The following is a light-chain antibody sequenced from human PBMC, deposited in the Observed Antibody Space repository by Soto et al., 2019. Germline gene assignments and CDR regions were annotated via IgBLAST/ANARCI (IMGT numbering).Light chain of an antibody. Sequence: SYELTQPPSVSVSPGQTASITCSGDKLGDKYACWYQQKPGQSPVLVIYQDNKRPSGIPERISGSNSGNTATLTISGTQAMDEADYYCQAWDGSTAVFGGATNVTVL. CDR3: QAWDGSTAV. V-gene: IGLV3-1*01. CDR2: QDN. CDR1: KLGDKY. J-gene: IGLJ2*01.